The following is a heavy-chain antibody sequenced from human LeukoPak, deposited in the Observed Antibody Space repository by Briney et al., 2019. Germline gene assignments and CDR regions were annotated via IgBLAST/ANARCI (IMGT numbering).Heavy chain of an antibody. CDR2: IYHSGST. CDR1: GGSISSGGYS. J-gene: IGHJ4*02. CDR3: ARGSSGNYYGSGSYFDY. V-gene: IGHV4-30-2*01. Sequence: PSETLSLTCAVSGGSISSGGYSWSWIRQPPGKGLEWIGYIYHSGSTYYNPSLKSRVTISVDRSKNQFSLKLSSVTAADTAVYYCARGSSGNYYGSGSYFDYWGQGTLVTVSS. D-gene: IGHD3-10*01.